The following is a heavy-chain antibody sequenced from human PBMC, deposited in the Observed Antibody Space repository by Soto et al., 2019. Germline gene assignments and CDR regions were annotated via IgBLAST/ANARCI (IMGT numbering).Heavy chain of an antibody. J-gene: IGHJ4*02. D-gene: IGHD6-13*01. CDR2: IYASGST. V-gene: IGHV4-4*07. Sequence: PSETLSLTCTVSGGSISSYFWSWIRQPAGKGLEWIGRIYASGSTNYNPSLKSRVTMSVDTSKNQFSLKLSSVTAADTAVYYCARCPSGYSRSWYYFDYWGQGALVTVSS. CDR1: GGSISSYF. CDR3: ARCPSGYSRSWYYFDY.